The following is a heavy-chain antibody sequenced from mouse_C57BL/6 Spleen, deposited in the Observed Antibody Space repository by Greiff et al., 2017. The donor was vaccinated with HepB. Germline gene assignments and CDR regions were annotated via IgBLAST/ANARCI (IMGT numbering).Heavy chain of an antibody. V-gene: IGHV1-66*01. CDR2: IYPGSGNT. Sequence: LVESGPELVKPGASVKISCKASGYSFTSYYIHWVKQRPGQGLEWIGWIYPGSGNTKYNEKFKGKATLTADTSSSTAYMQLSSLTSEDSAVYYCARSIWPYYFDYWGQGTTLTVSS. CDR1: GYSFTSYY. J-gene: IGHJ2*01. D-gene: IGHD1-1*02. CDR3: ARSIWPYYFDY.